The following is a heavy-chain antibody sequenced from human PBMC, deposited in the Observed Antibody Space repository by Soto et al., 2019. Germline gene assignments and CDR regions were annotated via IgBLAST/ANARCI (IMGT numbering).Heavy chain of an antibody. CDR1: GFTFSSFA. V-gene: IGHV3-23*01. J-gene: IGHJ4*02. Sequence: EVQLLESGGGLVQPGGSLRLSCAAYGFTFSSFAMTWVRQAPGKGLEWVSGISSSGSSAYYADSVQGRFTISRDNSKNTLYLQMNSLRAEDTAVYYCAKNLPAAIAGDSWGQGTLVTVSS. CDR3: AKNLPAAIAGDS. D-gene: IGHD2-2*01. CDR2: ISSSGSSA.